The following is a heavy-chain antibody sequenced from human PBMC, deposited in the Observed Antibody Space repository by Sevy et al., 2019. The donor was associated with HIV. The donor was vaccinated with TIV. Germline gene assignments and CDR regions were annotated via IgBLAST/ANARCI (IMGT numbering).Heavy chain of an antibody. CDR3: ARVGYDSSGYYANDAFDI. CDR1: GFTFSSYS. J-gene: IGHJ3*02. D-gene: IGHD3-22*01. CDR2: ISSSSSYI. Sequence: GGSLRLSCAASGFTFSSYSMNWVRQAPGKGLEWVSSISSSSSYIYYADSVKGRFTISRDNAKNSLYLQMNSLGAEDTAVYYCARVGYDSSGYYANDAFDIWGQGTMVTVSS. V-gene: IGHV3-21*01.